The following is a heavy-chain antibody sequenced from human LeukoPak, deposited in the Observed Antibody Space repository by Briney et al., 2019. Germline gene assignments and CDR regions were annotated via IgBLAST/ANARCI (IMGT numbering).Heavy chain of an antibody. CDR2: IAHHGSNT. J-gene: IGHJ4*02. Sequence: GGSLRLSCAASGFTFSRYAMHWVRQGPGKGLERVAYIAHHGSNTYYADSVKGRFTISRDNSKRTLYLQMNSLRGDDTAVYYCAKDGSWSCTDWGQGTLVTVSS. CDR1: GFTFSRYA. V-gene: IGHV3-30*02. CDR3: AKDGSWSCTD. D-gene: IGHD2-8*02.